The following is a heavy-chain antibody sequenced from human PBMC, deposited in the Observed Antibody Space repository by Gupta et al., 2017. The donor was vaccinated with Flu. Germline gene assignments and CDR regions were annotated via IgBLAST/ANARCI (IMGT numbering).Heavy chain of an antibody. CDR3: ARGGLLWLGESQALAEYYFDY. V-gene: IGHV3-11*01. Sequence: VQLVESGGGLVTPRGPLILSCSASGSSFSDCYPSGFRPGPGKGREWVAYIITRGVVTGYADSVRGRFTIPRDNARNSLYLQMDSLRADDSAKDSCARGGLLWLGESQALAEYYFDYWGRGTLVTVSS. J-gene: IGHJ4*01. CDR1: GSSFSDCY. D-gene: IGHD3-10*01. CDR2: IITRGVVT.